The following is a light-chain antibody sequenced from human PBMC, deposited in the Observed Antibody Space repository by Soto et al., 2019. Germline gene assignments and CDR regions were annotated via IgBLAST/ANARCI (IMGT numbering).Light chain of an antibody. CDR2: GAS. Sequence: EIVLTQSPGTLSLSPGERATLSCRASQSVSSSYLAWYQQKPGQAPRLLIYGASSRATGIPDRFSGSGSGTEFTLTISRLEPEDFAVYYCQQYGRSLLTFGPGTKVDIK. CDR1: QSVSSSY. V-gene: IGKV3-20*01. J-gene: IGKJ3*01. CDR3: QQYGRSLLT.